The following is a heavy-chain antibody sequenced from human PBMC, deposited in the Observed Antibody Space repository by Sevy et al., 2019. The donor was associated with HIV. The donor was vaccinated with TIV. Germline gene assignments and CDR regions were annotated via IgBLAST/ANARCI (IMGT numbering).Heavy chain of an antibody. J-gene: IGHJ3*02. CDR1: GFTFSSYA. V-gene: IGHV3-30-3*01. CDR2: ISYDGSNK. Sequence: GSLRLSCAASGFTFSSYAMHWVRQAPGKGLEWVAVISYDGSNKYYADSVKGRFTISRDNSKNTLYLQMNSLRAEDTAVYYCARDITIFGVVIIRAHAFDIWGQGTMVTVSS. D-gene: IGHD3-3*01. CDR3: ARDITIFGVVIIRAHAFDI.